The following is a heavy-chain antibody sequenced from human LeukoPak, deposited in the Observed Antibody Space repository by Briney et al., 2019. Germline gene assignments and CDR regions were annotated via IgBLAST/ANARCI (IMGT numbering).Heavy chain of an antibody. Sequence: ASVKVSCKASGYTFTGYCMHWVRQAPGQGLEWMGWINSNNGDTNYAQRFQGRVTMTRDTSISTAYMELSRLRSDDTAVYYCARWDQLLLDAFDIWGQGTMVTVST. J-gene: IGHJ3*02. CDR3: ARWDQLLLDAFDI. CDR1: GYTFTGYC. CDR2: INSNNGDT. D-gene: IGHD2-2*01. V-gene: IGHV1-2*02.